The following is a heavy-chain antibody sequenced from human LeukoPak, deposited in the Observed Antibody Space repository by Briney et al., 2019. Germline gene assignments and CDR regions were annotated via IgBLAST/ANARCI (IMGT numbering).Heavy chain of an antibody. Sequence: GGSLRLSCAASGFTFSSYAMSWVRQAPGKGLEWVSSISGSGGSTYYADYVKGRFTISTDNSTNTPYLQMNSLRAGDTAVYYCAKRSWGYDYVDFFDYWGQGTLVTVSS. J-gene: IGHJ4*02. CDR2: ISGSGGST. CDR3: AKRSWGYDYVDFFDY. V-gene: IGHV3-23*01. CDR1: GFTFSSYA. D-gene: IGHD5-12*01.